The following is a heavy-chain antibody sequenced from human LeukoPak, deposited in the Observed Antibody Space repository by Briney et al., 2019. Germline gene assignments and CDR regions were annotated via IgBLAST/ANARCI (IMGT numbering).Heavy chain of an antibody. V-gene: IGHV3-53*01. CDR1: GFTVSSNY. CDR3: ATDRERDPSVYYLV. J-gene: IGHJ4*02. Sequence: GGSLRLSCAASGFTVSSNYMSWVRQAPGKGLEWVSVIYSGDTTSYADSVKGRFTISRDNSKNTLYLQMNSLRAEDSAVYYCATDRERDPSVYYLVGGQGTLITVSS. CDR2: IYSGDTT. D-gene: IGHD3-22*01.